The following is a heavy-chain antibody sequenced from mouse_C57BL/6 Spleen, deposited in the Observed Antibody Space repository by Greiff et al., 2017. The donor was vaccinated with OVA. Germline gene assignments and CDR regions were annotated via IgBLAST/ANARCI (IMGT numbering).Heavy chain of an antibody. D-gene: IGHD1-1*01. CDR3: ARRPSTVVATVGYAMDY. CDR1: GYTFTSYW. J-gene: IGHJ4*01. Sequence: QVQLQQPGAELVKPGASVKLSCKASGYTFTSYWMHWVKQRPGQGLEWIGMIHPNSGSTNYNEKFKSKATLTVDKSSSTAYMQISSMTSEDSAVYYGARRPSTVVATVGYAMDYWGQGTSVTVSS. V-gene: IGHV1-64*01. CDR2: IHPNSGST.